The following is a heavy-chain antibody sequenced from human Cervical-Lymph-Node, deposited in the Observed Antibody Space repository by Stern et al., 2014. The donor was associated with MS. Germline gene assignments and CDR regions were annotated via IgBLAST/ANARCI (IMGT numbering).Heavy chain of an antibody. CDR3: ARVGGSGYYPYNWFDS. J-gene: IGHJ5*01. Sequence: QVQLVQSGAEVKKPGASVKVSCKASGYTFTVYDIHWVRQAPGQGLEWMGWINPNSGGTSYEQRFQGWVTMTRGTSISTAYMELNRLRPDDTAVYYYARVGGSGYYPYNWFDSWGQGTLVTVSS. V-gene: IGHV1-2*04. CDR1: GYTFTVYD. D-gene: IGHD5-12*01. CDR2: INPNSGGT.